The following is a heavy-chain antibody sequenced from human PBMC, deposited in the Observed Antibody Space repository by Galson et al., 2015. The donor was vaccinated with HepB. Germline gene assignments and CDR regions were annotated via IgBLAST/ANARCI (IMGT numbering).Heavy chain of an antibody. CDR2: IWYDGSNK. J-gene: IGHJ6*02. CDR3: ARAGREELDYDDSSAFMFHGMDV. Sequence: SLRLSCAVSGFNFESYGMHWVRQAPGKGLEWVAVIWYDGSNKFYADSVKGRFTISRDNSKNTVYLQMKSLRVEDTSVYYCARAGREELDYDDSSAFMFHGMDVWGQGTTVSVSS. D-gene: IGHD3-22*01. V-gene: IGHV3-33*01. CDR1: GFNFESYG.